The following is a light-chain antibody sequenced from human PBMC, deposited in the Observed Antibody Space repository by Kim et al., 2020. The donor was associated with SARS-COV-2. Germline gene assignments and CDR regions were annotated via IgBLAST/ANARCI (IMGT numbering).Light chain of an antibody. V-gene: IGLV3-19*01. Sequence: ALGQTVRITSKGDSLRSYYASWYQQKPGQAPVLVIYGKNNRPSGIPDRFSGSSSGNTASLTITGAQAEDEADYYCNSRDSSGNHLVFGTGTKVTVL. J-gene: IGLJ1*01. CDR3: NSRDSSGNHLV. CDR2: GKN. CDR1: SLRSYY.